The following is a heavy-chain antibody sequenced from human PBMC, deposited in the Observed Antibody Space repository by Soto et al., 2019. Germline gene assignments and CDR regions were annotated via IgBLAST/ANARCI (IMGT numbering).Heavy chain of an antibody. Sequence: PAGSLRLSCATSGFMFNTNVMNWVRQAPGKGLEWVSSINGRSNYKYYANSVRGRFTISRDNAKNSLFLQMSSLTAEDTAVYYCAREDVIAGETSALDYWGHGTLVTVSS. CDR1: GFMFNTNV. D-gene: IGHD3-16*02. V-gene: IGHV3-21*01. CDR3: AREDVIAGETSALDY. J-gene: IGHJ4*01. CDR2: INGRSNYK.